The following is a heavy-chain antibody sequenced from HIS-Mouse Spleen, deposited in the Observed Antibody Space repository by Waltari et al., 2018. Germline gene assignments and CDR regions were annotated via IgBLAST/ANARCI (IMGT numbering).Heavy chain of an antibody. Sequence: EVQLVESGGGLVQPGGSLSPSCAASRSTVRSNYMSWVRQAPGKGLELVSVIYSGGSTYYADSVKGRFTISRDNSKNTLYLQMNSLRAEDTAVYYCARELNYWGQGTLVTVSS. CDR3: ARELNY. V-gene: IGHV3-66*01. CDR2: IYSGGST. J-gene: IGHJ4*02. CDR1: RSTVRSNY.